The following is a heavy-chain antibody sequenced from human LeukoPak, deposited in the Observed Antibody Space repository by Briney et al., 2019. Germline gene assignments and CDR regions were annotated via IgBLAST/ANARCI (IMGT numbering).Heavy chain of an antibody. Sequence: PSETLSLTCTVSGGSISSYYWSWIRQPAGKGLEWIGRIYTSGSTNYNPSLTSRVTMSVDTSKNQFSLKLSSVTAADTAVYYCARALEYCSSTSCYGGVTNWFDPWGQGTLVTVSS. CDR1: GGSISSYY. J-gene: IGHJ5*02. CDR2: IYTSGST. D-gene: IGHD2-2*01. V-gene: IGHV4-4*07. CDR3: ARALEYCSSTSCYGGVTNWFDP.